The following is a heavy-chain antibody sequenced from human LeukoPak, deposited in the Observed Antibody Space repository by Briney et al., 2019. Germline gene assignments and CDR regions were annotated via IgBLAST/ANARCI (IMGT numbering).Heavy chain of an antibody. J-gene: IGHJ4*02. CDR2: IIPILGIA. Sequence: SVKVSCKASGGTFSSYAISWVRQAPGQGLEWMGRIIPILGIANYAQKFQGRVAVTTDTSTSTAYMDLRSLRSDDTAVYYCARDQSFGSGSFQDFWGQGTLVTVSS. CDR3: ARDQSFGSGSFQDF. D-gene: IGHD3-10*01. V-gene: IGHV1-69*04. CDR1: GGTFSSYA.